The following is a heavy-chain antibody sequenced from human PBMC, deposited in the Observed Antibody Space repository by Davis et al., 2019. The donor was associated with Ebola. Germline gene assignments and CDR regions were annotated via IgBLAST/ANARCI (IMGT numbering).Heavy chain of an antibody. Sequence: GGSLRLSCAASGFTFTSYAMSCVRQAPGKGLEWVSVIYNAGNTYYADSVKGRFTISRDNSKNTMYLQMNSLRVDDTAIYYCTRGRGGSSWEVLWGQGTLVTVSS. CDR1: GFTFTSYA. CDR2: IYNAGNT. CDR3: TRGRGGSSWEVL. J-gene: IGHJ1*01. D-gene: IGHD6-13*01. V-gene: IGHV3-53*01.